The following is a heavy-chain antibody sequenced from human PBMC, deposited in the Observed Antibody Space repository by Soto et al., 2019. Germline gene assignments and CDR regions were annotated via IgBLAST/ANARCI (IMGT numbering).Heavy chain of an antibody. J-gene: IGHJ6*02. CDR3: ARVTLLPHYGSGSYQQHYYYYGMDV. D-gene: IGHD3-10*01. CDR1: GGSFSGYY. V-gene: IGHV4-34*01. CDR2: INHIGST. Sequence: SETLSLTCGLYGGSFSGYYWRWIRQPPGKGLDGIGAINHIGSTNYNPSLNSRVTISVHTSKNQFSLKLSSVTAADTAAYYCARVTLLPHYGSGSYQQHYYYYGMDVGGQGTTVTVS.